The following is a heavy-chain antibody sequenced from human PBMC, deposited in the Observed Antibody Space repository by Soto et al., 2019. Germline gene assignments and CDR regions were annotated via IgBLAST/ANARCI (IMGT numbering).Heavy chain of an antibody. Sequence: SETLSLTCTVSGGSISSYYWSWIRQPPGKGLEWIGYIFYSGSTNYNPSLKSRVTISVDTSKNQFSLKLSSVTAADTAIYYCARDSPNNGGWGFDPWCQGPLVTVFS. CDR3: ARDSPNNGGWGFDP. CDR2: IFYSGST. V-gene: IGHV4-59*01. J-gene: IGHJ5*01. CDR1: GGSISSYY. D-gene: IGHD2-8*01.